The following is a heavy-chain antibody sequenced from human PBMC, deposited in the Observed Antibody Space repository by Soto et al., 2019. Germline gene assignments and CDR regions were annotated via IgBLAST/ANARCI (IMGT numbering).Heavy chain of an antibody. V-gene: IGHV3-7*01. CDR1: GFTFNNYW. CDR2: IKQDGSEK. CDR3: ARVYSGSSGRALDY. J-gene: IGHJ4*02. Sequence: EVQVVESGGGLVQPGGSLRLSCAASGFTFNNYWMSWVRQAPGKGLEWVANIKQDGSEKNYVDSVKGRFTISRDNVKNSLYLQMNSLRAEDTAVYYCARVYSGSSGRALDYWGQGTLVTVSS. D-gene: IGHD6-6*01.